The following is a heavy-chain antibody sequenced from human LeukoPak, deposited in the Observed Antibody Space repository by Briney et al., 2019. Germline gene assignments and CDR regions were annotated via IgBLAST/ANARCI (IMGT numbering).Heavy chain of an antibody. J-gene: IGHJ4*02. V-gene: IGHV3-33*01. D-gene: IGHD2-8*01. CDR3: ARVLDLGYCTNGVCYYFDY. Sequence: GRSLRLSCAASGFTFSSYGMHWVRQAPGKGLEWVAVIWYDGSNKYYVDSVKGRFTISRDNAKNSLYLQMNSLRAEDTAVYYCARVLDLGYCTNGVCYYFDYWGQGTLVTVSS. CDR2: IWYDGSNK. CDR1: GFTFSSYG.